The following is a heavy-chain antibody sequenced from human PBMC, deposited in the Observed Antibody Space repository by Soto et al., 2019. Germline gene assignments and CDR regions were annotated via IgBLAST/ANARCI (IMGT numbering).Heavy chain of an antibody. V-gene: IGHV4-59*08. J-gene: IGHJ6*02. D-gene: IGHD6-19*01. Sequence: PSETLSLTCTVSGGSINSYYWSWIRQPPRKGLEWIGYIYYSGSTNYNPSLKSRVTISVDTSKNQFSLKLSSVTAADTAVYYCARHKGWLAHEYYYYGMDVWGQGTTVT. CDR1: GGSINSYY. CDR2: IYYSGST. CDR3: ARHKGWLAHEYYYYGMDV.